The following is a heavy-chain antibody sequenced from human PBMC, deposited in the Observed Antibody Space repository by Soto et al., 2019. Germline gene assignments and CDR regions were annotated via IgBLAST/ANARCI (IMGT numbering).Heavy chain of an antibody. Sequence: SGPTPVNPTQTLTLTCTFPGFSLSTSGMCVSWIRQPPGKALEWLALIDWDDDKYYSTSLKTRLTISKDTSKNQVVLTMTNMDPVDTATYYCARIRNTRGSGWYYFDYWGQGTLVTVSS. CDR3: ARIRNTRGSGWYYFDY. D-gene: IGHD6-19*01. CDR2: IDWDDDK. J-gene: IGHJ4*02. CDR1: GFSLSTSGMC. V-gene: IGHV2-70*01.